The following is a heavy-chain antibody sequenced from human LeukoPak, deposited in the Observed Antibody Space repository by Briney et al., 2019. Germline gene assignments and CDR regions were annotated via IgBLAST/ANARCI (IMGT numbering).Heavy chain of an antibody. CDR3: ARFRNYYDFWSGHYNWFDP. CDR2: INHSGST. J-gene: IGHJ5*02. Sequence: PSETQSLTCAVYGGSFSGYYWSWIRQPPGKGLEWIGEINHSGSTNYNPSLKSRVTISVDTSKNQFSLKLSSVTAADTAVYYCARFRNYYDFWSGHYNWFDPWGQGTLVTVSS. V-gene: IGHV4-34*01. CDR1: GGSFSGYY. D-gene: IGHD3-3*01.